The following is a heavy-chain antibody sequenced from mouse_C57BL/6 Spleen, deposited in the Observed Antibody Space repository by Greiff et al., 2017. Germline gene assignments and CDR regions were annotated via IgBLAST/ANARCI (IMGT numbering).Heavy chain of an antibody. CDR3: ATSYYSNYYFDD. D-gene: IGHD2-5*01. J-gene: IGHJ2*01. CDR2: ISSGSSNI. CDR1: GFTFSDYG. Sequence: EVKLMESGGGLVKPGGSLKLSCAASGFTFSDYGMHWVRQAPEKGLEWVAYISSGSSNIYYADTVKGRFTISRDNAKNTLFLQMTSLRSEDTAMYYCATSYYSNYYFDDWGQGTTLTVSS. V-gene: IGHV5-17*01.